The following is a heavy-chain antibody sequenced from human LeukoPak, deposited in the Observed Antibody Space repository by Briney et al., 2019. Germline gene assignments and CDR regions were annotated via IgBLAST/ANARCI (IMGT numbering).Heavy chain of an antibody. CDR3: ARGEGPAATLRYFDY. CDR2: IVPIFGTA. Sequence: SVKVSCKASGGTFSSYAISWVRQAPGQELEWMGGIVPIFGTANYAQKFQGRVTITTDESTSTAYMELSSLRSEDTAVYYCARGEGPAATLRYFDYWGQGTLVTVSS. CDR1: GGTFSSYA. D-gene: IGHD2-15*01. J-gene: IGHJ4*02. V-gene: IGHV1-69*05.